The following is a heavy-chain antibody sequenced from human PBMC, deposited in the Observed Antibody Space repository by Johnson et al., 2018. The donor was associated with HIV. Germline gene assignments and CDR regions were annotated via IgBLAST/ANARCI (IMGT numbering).Heavy chain of an antibody. CDR2: INRDGSEK. CDR1: GFTFSDHY. J-gene: IGHJ3*02. D-gene: IGHD3-16*01. Sequence: VQLVESGGGLVKPGGSLRLSCVGSGFTFSDHYMSWVRQAPGKGLEWVANINRDGSEKYYVDSVKGRFTISRDNAENSLYLQMNSLRAEDTAVYYALLGQDGGGIWGQGTMVTVSS. CDR3: LLGQDGGGI. V-gene: IGHV3-7*02.